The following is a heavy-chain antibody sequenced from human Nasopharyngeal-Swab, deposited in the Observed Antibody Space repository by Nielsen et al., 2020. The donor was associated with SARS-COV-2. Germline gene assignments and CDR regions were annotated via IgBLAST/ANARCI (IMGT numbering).Heavy chain of an antibody. V-gene: IGHV5-51*01. Sequence: GGSLRLSCTGSGYSFTSYCIGWVRQMPGKGLEWMEIIYPGDSDTRYSPSFQGQVTISADKSINTAYLQWSSLKASDTAMYYCARHVGSGWCGVDYWGQGTLVTVSS. D-gene: IGHD6-19*01. J-gene: IGHJ4*02. CDR3: ARHVGSGWCGVDY. CDR1: GYSFTSYC. CDR2: IYPGDSDT.